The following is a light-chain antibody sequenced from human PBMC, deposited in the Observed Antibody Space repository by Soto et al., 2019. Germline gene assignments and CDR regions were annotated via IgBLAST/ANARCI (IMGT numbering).Light chain of an antibody. CDR3: CSYAGSRSWV. J-gene: IGLJ3*02. V-gene: IGLV2-23*01. CDR2: EGS. CDR1: SNDVGNYNL. Sequence: QSALTQPASVSGSPGQSITMSCTGTSNDVGNYNLVSWYQQHPGKAPKLMIYEGSKRPSGVSNRFSGSKSGNTASLTISGLQAEDEADYYCCSYAGSRSWVFGGGTKVTVL.